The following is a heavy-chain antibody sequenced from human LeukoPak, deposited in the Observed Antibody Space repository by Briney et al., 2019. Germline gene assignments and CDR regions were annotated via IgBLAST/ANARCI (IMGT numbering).Heavy chain of an antibody. CDR1: GFTFSNAW. J-gene: IGHJ4*02. CDR3: TADVDTVDY. V-gene: IGHV3-15*01. CDR2: IKSKTDGGTK. Sequence: GGSLRLSCAASGFTFSNAWMSWVRQAPGKGLEWVGLIKSKTDGGTKDYAAPVKGRFTISRDDSKNTLSLQMNSLKTEDTAVYYCTADVDTVDYWGQGTLVTVSS. D-gene: IGHD5-18*01.